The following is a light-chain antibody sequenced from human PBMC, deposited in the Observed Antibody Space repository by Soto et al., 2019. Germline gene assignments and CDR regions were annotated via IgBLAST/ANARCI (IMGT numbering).Light chain of an antibody. Sequence: QSVLTQPASVSGSPGQSVTISCTGTSTNVGTYKAVSWYQQHPGKAPKLIIYEVSQRPSGVSNHFSGSKSGNTASLTISGLQAEDEADYYCCSYASSSTYVFGTGTKV. V-gene: IGLV2-23*02. J-gene: IGLJ1*01. CDR2: EVS. CDR1: STNVGTYKA. CDR3: CSYASSSTYV.